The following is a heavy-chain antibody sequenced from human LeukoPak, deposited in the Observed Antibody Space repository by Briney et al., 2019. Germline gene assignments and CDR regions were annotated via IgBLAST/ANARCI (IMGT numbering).Heavy chain of an antibody. Sequence: PGGSLRLSCAASGFTFSGYSINWVRQAPGKGLEWVSSISSSSTYIYYADSVEGRFTISRDNAKKSLYLQMNSLRAEDTAVYYCARPHPRTVFGVFSYYYGMDVWGQGTTVTVSS. V-gene: IGHV3-21*01. CDR2: ISSSSTYI. D-gene: IGHD3-3*01. J-gene: IGHJ6*02. CDR3: ARPHPRTVFGVFSYYYGMDV. CDR1: GFTFSGYS.